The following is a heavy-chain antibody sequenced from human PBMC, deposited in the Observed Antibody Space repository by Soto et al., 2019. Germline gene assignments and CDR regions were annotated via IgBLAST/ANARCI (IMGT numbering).Heavy chain of an antibody. CDR2: ISGSGGST. Sequence: GGSLRLSCAASGFTFSSYAMSWVRQAPGKGLEWVSAISGSGGSTYYADSVKGRFTISRDNSKNTLYLQMNSLRAEDTAVYYCAKLWSGIYYYYYMDVWGKGTTVTVSS. CDR1: GFTFSSYA. J-gene: IGHJ6*03. D-gene: IGHD3-3*01. V-gene: IGHV3-23*01. CDR3: AKLWSGIYYYYYMDV.